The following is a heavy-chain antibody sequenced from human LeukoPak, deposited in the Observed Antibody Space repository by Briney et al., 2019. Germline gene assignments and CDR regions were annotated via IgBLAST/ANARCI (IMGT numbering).Heavy chain of an antibody. Sequence: SETLSLTCTVYGGSFSGDFWTWIRQPPGKGLEWIGEINHSGSTNYNPSLKSRVTISVDTSKNQFSLKLSSVTAADTAFYYCARYVVPGRTLDYWGQGTLVTVSS. CDR1: GGSFSGDF. D-gene: IGHD6-6*01. CDR3: ARYVVPGRTLDY. J-gene: IGHJ4*02. CDR2: INHSGST. V-gene: IGHV4-34*01.